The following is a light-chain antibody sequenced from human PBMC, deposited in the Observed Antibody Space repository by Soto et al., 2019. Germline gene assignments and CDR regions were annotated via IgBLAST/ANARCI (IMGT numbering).Light chain of an antibody. CDR1: SSDVGGYNC. V-gene: IGLV2-8*01. CDR2: EVN. CDR3: SSCGDNNIYV. Sequence: QSVLTQPPSASGSPGQSVTISCTGTSSDVGGYNCASWYQQHPGKVPKLMISEVNKRPSGVPDRFSGSKSGNTASLTVSGLQAEDEADYYCSSCGDNNIYVFGTGTKVTVL. J-gene: IGLJ1*01.